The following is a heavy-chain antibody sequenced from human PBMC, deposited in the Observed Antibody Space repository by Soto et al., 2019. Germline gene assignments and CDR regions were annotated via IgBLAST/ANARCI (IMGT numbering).Heavy chain of an antibody. CDR1: GGSISSSNW. J-gene: IGHJ4*02. Sequence: SETLSLTCAVSGGSISSSNWWSWVRQPPGKGLEWIGEIYHSGSTNYNPSLKSRFTISRDNSKNTLYLQMNSLRAEDTAVYYCAKDSAGTTDYWGQGTLVTVSS. CDR2: IYHSGST. CDR3: AKDSAGTTDY. D-gene: IGHD1-7*01. V-gene: IGHV4-4*02.